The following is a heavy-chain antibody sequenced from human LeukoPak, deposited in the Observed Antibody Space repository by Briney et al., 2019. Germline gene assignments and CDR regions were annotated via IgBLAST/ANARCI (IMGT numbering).Heavy chain of an antibody. D-gene: IGHD3-3*01. CDR2: ISSSCSYI. V-gene: IGHV3-21*01. J-gene: IGHJ6*03. CDR3: ARGPGYDFWSGYYMDV. CDR1: GFTFSSYS. Sequence: PGGSLRLSCAASGFTFSSYSMNWVRQAPGKGLEWVSSISSSCSYIYYADSVKGRFTISRDNAKNSLYLQMNSLRAEDTAVYYCARGPGYDFWSGYYMDVWGKGTTVTVSS.